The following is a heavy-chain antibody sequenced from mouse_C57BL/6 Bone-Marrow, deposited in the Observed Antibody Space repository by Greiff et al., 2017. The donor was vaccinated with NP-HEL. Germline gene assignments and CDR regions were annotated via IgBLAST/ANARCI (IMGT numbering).Heavy chain of an antibody. Sequence: EVQLQQSGTVLERGGAWGQRSGRSAGDTLTPYVPPLVQTLPFPFLSFLWAIYPGNSDTSYNQKFKGKAKLTAVTSASSAYMELSSLTNEDSAVYYCTRSFAYWGQGTLVTVSA. CDR2: IYPGNSDT. CDR3: TRSFAY. V-gene: IGHV1-5*01. J-gene: IGHJ3*01. CDR1: GDTLTPYV.